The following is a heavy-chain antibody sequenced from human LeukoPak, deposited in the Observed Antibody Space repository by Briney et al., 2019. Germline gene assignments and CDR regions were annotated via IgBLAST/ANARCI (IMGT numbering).Heavy chain of an antibody. D-gene: IGHD6-13*01. J-gene: IGHJ4*02. CDR1: GYSFTSDW. CDR3: ARSIASAFTDFDS. Sequence: GESLKISCKGSGYSFTSDWIGWVRQMPGKGLEWMGIIYPGDSDTRYSPSFQGQVTISADKSVNTAYLQWSSLKASDTAIYYCARSIASAFTDFDSWGQGTLVTVSS. CDR2: IYPGDSDT. V-gene: IGHV5-51*01.